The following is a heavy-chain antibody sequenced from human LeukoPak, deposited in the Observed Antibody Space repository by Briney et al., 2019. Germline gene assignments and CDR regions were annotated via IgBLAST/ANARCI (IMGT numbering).Heavy chain of an antibody. CDR2: ISASGSSI. J-gene: IGHJ4*02. V-gene: IGHV3-23*01. D-gene: IGHD3-3*01. CDR3: AKGEIFGVALGY. CDR1: GFTFSSYV. Sequence: GGSLRLSCAASGFTFSSYVMSWVRQAPGKGLEWVSGISASGSSIYYADSVKGRFTISRDNSKNTLYVQMNSLRAEDTAIYYCAKGEIFGVALGYWGQGTLVIVSS.